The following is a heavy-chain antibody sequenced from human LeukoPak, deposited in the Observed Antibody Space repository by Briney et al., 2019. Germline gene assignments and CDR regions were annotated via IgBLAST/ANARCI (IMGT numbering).Heavy chain of an antibody. V-gene: IGHV3-48*01. D-gene: IGHD3-22*01. J-gene: IGHJ6*02. CDR3: AKDGRGYYYDSSGLSYYYYGMDV. Sequence: GGSLRRSCAASGITFSTYGMNWVRQAPGKGLEWVSYISGSSSAIYYTDSVKGRFTISRDNAEKSVYLQMNSLRAEDTALYYCAKDGRGYYYDSSGLSYYYYGMDVWGQGTTVTVSS. CDR1: GITFSTYG. CDR2: ISGSSSAI.